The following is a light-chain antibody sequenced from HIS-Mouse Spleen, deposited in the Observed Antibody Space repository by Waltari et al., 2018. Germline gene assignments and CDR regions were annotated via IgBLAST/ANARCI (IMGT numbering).Light chain of an antibody. J-gene: IGLJ2*01. CDR3: YSAADNSGV. Sequence: SYELTQPSSVSVSPGQTARITCSGDVLAHNSARWYQQKPGQAPVRVIYKDSERPSGIPERFSGSSSGTTVTLTISGAQVEDEADYYCYSAADNSGVFGGGTKLTVL. CDR1: VLAHNS. CDR2: KDS. V-gene: IGLV3-27*01.